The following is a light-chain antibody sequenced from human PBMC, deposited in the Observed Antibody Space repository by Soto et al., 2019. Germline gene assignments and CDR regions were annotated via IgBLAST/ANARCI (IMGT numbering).Light chain of an antibody. V-gene: IGKV3-20*01. CDR1: QSVSSSY. Sequence: EIVLTQSPGTLSLSPVERATLSCRASQSVSSSYLAWYQQQPGQAPRLLISGASSRATGVPDRFTGSGSGTDFTLTISRLEPEDFAVYYCQQYGTSPLTFGQGTRLEIK. J-gene: IGKJ5*01. CDR2: GAS. CDR3: QQYGTSPLT.